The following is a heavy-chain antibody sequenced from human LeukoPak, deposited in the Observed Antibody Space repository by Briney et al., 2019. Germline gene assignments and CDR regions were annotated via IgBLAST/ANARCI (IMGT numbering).Heavy chain of an antibody. CDR1: GGSISSYY. CDR3: ARRRGLVNWFDP. V-gene: IGHV4-59*08. J-gene: IGHJ5*02. Sequence: SETLSLTCTVSGGSISSYYWSWIRQPPGKGLEWIGYIYYSGSTNYNPSLTSRVTISVDTSKSQFSLKLSSVTAADTAVYYCARRRGLVNWFDPWGQGTLVTVSS. CDR2: IYYSGST. D-gene: IGHD3-16*01.